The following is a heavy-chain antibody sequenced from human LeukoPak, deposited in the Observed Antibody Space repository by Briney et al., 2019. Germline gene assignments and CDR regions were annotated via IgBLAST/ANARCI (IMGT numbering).Heavy chain of an antibody. V-gene: IGHV3-7*01. CDR3: ARDSSSWYRGNWFDP. J-gene: IGHJ5*02. Sequence: GGSLRLSCAASGFTFSSYWMSWVRQAPGKGLEWVANIKQDGSEKYYVDPVKGRFTISRDNAKNSLYLQMNSLRAEDTAVYYCARDSSSWYRGNWFDPWGQGTLVTVSS. CDR1: GFTFSSYW. CDR2: IKQDGSEK. D-gene: IGHD6-13*01.